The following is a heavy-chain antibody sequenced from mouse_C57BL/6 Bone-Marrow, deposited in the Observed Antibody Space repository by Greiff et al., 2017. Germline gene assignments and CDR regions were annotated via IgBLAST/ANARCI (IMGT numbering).Heavy chain of an antibody. J-gene: IGHJ2*01. CDR1: GFNIKDDY. CDR3: TTGLYGRFAY. CDR2: IDPENGDT. Sequence: VQLQQSGAELVRPGASVKLSCTASGFNIKDDYMHWVKQRPEQGLEWIGWIDPENGDTEYASKFQGKATITADTSSNTAYLPLSSLTSEDTAVSYFTTGLYGRFAYWGQGTTLTVSS. D-gene: IGHD1-1*02. V-gene: IGHV14-4*01.